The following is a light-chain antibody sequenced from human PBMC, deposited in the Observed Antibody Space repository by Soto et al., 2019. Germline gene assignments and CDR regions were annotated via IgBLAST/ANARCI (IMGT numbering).Light chain of an antibody. J-gene: IGLJ1*01. CDR1: SSDVGGYNY. CDR2: DVS. V-gene: IGLV2-14*01. Sequence: QSALTQPASVSGSPGQSITISCTGTSSDVGGYNYVSWFQHHPGKAPKLIIYDVSHRPSGVSARFSGSKSGDTASLTISGLKAEDEADYYCPSFTSTVTRYAFVTGTKVTVL. CDR3: PSFTSTVTRYA.